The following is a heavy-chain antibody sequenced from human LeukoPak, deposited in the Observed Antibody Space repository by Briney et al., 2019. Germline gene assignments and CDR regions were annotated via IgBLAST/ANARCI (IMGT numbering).Heavy chain of an antibody. V-gene: IGHV3-23*01. CDR3: AKAPRKTVAGLSGSDF. CDR1: GFTFSSYA. J-gene: IGHJ4*02. D-gene: IGHD6-19*01. CDR2: INNNGGIK. Sequence: GGSLRLSCAASGFTFSSYAMSWVRQTPGKGLEWVSTINNNGGIKYYADSVKGRFTISRDNSKNTLYVQMNSLRAEDTAVYFCAKAPRKTVAGLSGSDFWGQGTRVTVSS.